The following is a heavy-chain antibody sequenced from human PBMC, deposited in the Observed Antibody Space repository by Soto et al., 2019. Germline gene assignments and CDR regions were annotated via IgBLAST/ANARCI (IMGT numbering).Heavy chain of an antibody. CDR2: INGSSSTM. CDR1: GFTFGIYS. J-gene: IGHJ5*02. CDR3: ARGDRFRCSGGRCFSDGLFLS. Sequence: EVQLVVSGGGLVQRGGSLRLSCAASGFTFGIYSMNWVRQAPGKGLEWISYINGSSSTMYYADSVKGRFIISRDNADNSLYLQMNSLRDADTAVYYCARGDRFRCSGGRCFSDGLFLSWGQGTLLTVSS. V-gene: IGHV3-48*02. D-gene: IGHD2-15*01.